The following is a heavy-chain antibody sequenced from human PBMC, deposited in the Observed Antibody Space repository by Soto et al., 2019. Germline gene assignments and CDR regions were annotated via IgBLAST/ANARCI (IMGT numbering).Heavy chain of an antibody. CDR2: IKQDASEK. J-gene: IGHJ3*02. CDR1: GFTFSSYW. Sequence: GGSLRLSCAASGFTFSSYWMTWVRQAPGKGLEWVANIKQDASEKYYVDSVKGRFTISRDNAKNSLYLQMNSLRAEDTAVYYCARSSAYYYDSSGYAFDIWGQGTMVTVSS. V-gene: IGHV3-7*05. D-gene: IGHD3-22*01. CDR3: ARSSAYYYDSSGYAFDI.